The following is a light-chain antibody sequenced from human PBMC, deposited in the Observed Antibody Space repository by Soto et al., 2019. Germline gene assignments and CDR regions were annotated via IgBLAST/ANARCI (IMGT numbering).Light chain of an antibody. Sequence: EIVLTQSPATLSLSPGERATLSCRASQTVGSFLAWYQHEPGQAPRLLIYNTSKRANGIPARFSGSGSGTDFTLTISSLEPEDFAVYYCQQRYNWPPLTFGGGTKVDIK. CDR2: NTS. CDR1: QTVGSF. V-gene: IGKV3-11*01. J-gene: IGKJ4*01. CDR3: QQRYNWPPLT.